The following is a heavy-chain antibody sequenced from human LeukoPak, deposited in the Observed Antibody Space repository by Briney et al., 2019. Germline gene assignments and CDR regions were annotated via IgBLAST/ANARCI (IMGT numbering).Heavy chain of an antibody. CDR2: IRYDGSNK. CDR1: GFTFNTYS. CDR3: ANAPELYCSSTSCYESGSVPFDP. J-gene: IGHJ5*02. D-gene: IGHD2-2*01. Sequence: PGGSLRLSCAASGFTFNTYSMNWVRQAPGKGLEWVAFIRYDGSNKYYADSVKGRFTISRDNSKNTLYLQMNSLRAEDTAVYYCANAPELYCSSTSCYESGSVPFDPWGQGTLVTVSS. V-gene: IGHV3-30*02.